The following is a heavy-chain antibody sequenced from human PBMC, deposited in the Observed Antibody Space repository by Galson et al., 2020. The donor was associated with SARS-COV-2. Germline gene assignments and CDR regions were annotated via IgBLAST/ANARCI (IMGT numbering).Heavy chain of an antibody. CDR3: TRPGRDNGYSRYRGDEYAMDV. CDR1: GGSVSSSSYY. J-gene: IGHJ6*03. D-gene: IGHD5-12*01. V-gene: IGHV4-39*01. CDR2: IYYTGST. Sequence: ASETLSLTCTVSGGSVSSSSYYWGWLRQPTGKGLEWLGRIYYTGSTPYTPSFESRVTISVNTSKNLVSLRQSSVTAADTAVYYCTRPGRDNGYSRYRGDEYAMDVWGGGTTVTVSS.